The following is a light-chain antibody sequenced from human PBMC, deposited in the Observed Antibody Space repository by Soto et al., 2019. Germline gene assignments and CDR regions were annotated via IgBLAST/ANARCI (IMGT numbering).Light chain of an antibody. Sequence: QSVVTPEPSLTVSPGGTVTLTCASSTGAVTGDNYPNWFQLKPGQAPKSMIYSISDKHSWTPARFSGYLLGGKAALTLSGVQPEDEAEYYCLLYYGGVYVFGSGTKLTVL. CDR1: TGAVTGDNY. CDR3: LLYYGGVYV. CDR2: SIS. J-gene: IGLJ1*01. V-gene: IGLV7-43*01.